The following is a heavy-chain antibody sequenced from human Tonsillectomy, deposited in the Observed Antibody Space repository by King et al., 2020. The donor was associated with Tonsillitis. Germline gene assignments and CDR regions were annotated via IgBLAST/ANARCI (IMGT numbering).Heavy chain of an antibody. CDR1: GYSFTSYW. J-gene: IGHJ6*03. V-gene: IGHV5-10-1*03. CDR2: IDPSDSYT. Sequence: VQLVESGAEVKKPGESLRISCKGSGYSFTSYWISWVRQMPGKGLEWMGRIDPSDSYTNYSPSFQGHVTISADKSISTAYLQWSSLKASDTAMYYCARLDTPSFYNYNYMDVWGKGTTVTVSS. CDR3: ARLDTPSFYNYNYMDV. D-gene: IGHD5-18*01.